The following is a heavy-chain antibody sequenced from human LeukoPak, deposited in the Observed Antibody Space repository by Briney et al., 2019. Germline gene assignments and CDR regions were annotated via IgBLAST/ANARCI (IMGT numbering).Heavy chain of an antibody. V-gene: IGHV1-18*01. Sequence: ASVKVSCKASGYTFTSYGISWVRQAPGQGLEWMGWISAYNGNTNYAQKLQGRATMTTDTSTSTAYMELRSLRSDDTAVYYCARDLNRVVTSKAVGYWGQGTLVTVSS. CDR2: ISAYNGNT. CDR1: GYTFTSYG. J-gene: IGHJ4*02. CDR3: ARDLNRVVTSKAVGY. D-gene: IGHD4-23*01.